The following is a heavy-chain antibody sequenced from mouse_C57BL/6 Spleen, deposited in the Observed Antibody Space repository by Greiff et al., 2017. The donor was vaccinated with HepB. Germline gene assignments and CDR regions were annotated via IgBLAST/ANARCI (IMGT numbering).Heavy chain of an antibody. CDR2: IDPSDSET. V-gene: IGHV1-52*01. CDR3: ERGNYRDYFDY. Sequence: QVQLRQPGAELVRPGSSVKLSCKASGYTFTSYWMHWVKQRPIQGLEWIGNIDPSDSETHYNQKFKDKATLTVDKSSSTAYMQLSSLTSEDSAVYCCERGNYRDYFDYWGQGTTLTVSS. J-gene: IGHJ2*01. CDR1: GYTFTSYW. D-gene: IGHD2-1*01.